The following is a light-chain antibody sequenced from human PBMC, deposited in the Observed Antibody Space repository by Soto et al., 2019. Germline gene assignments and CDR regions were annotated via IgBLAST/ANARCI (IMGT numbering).Light chain of an antibody. CDR1: SGDVGGYNY. V-gene: IGLV2-14*01. CDR3: SSYISRNFVV. CDR2: DVT. Sequence: QSALTQPASVSGSPGQSITISCTGTSGDVGGYNYVSWYQRQPGKAPKLIIYDVTNRPSGVSDRFSGFKSGNTASLTISGLRAEDEGDYYCSSYISRNFVVFGGGTKLTVL. J-gene: IGLJ2*01.